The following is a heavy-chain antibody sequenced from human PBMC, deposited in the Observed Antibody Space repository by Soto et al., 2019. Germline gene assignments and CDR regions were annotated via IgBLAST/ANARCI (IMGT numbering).Heavy chain of an antibody. CDR1: GFTFSSYA. CDR3: AKDYVTFCSGGSCYFDY. J-gene: IGHJ4*02. Sequence: EVQLLESGGGLVQPGGSLRLSCAASGFTFSSYAMSWVRQAPGKGLEWVSTISGSGSNTNYAVSVKGRFTISRDNSKNTLYLQMNSLRAEDTALYYCAKDYVTFCSGGSCYFDYWGQGTLVTVSS. D-gene: IGHD2-15*01. V-gene: IGHV3-23*01. CDR2: ISGSGSNT.